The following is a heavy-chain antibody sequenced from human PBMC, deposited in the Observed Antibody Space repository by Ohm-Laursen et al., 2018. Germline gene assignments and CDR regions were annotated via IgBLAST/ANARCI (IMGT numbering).Heavy chain of an antibody. Sequence: LTCAVYGGSFSDYYMSWIRQAPGKGLEWVSYISSSGSTIYYADSVKGRFTISRDNSKNTLYLQMNSLRAEDTAVYYCAKGIQWLVQWDWFDPWGQGTLVTVSS. CDR3: AKGIQWLVQWDWFDP. CDR1: GGSFSDYY. D-gene: IGHD6-19*01. J-gene: IGHJ5*02. CDR2: ISSSGSTI. V-gene: IGHV3-11*04.